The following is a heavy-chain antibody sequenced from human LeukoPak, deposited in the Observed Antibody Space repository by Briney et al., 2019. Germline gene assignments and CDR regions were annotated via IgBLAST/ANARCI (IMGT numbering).Heavy chain of an antibody. V-gene: IGHV1-46*01. Sequence: GASVKVSCKASGYTFTSYYMHWVRQAPGQGLEWMGIINPSGGSTSYAQKFQGRVTMTRDTSTSTVYMELSSLRSEDTAVYYCARSRLMITFGGVTPPNWFDPWGQGTLVTVSS. J-gene: IGHJ5*02. CDR2: INPSGGST. CDR1: GYTFTSYY. D-gene: IGHD3-16*01. CDR3: ARSRLMITFGGVTPPNWFDP.